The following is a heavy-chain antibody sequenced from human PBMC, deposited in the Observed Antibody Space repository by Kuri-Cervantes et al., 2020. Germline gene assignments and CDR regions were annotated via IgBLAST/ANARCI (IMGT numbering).Heavy chain of an antibody. CDR2: IGTAGDT. Sequence: GESLKISCAASGFTFSSYDMHWVRQATGKGLEWVSAIGTAGDTYYPGSVKGRFTISRENAKNSLYLQMNSLRAEDTALYYCAKDWTTGVQFGYYYMDVWGKGTTVTVSS. D-gene: IGHD4-11*01. J-gene: IGHJ6*03. CDR3: AKDWTTGVQFGYYYMDV. CDR1: GFTFSSYD. V-gene: IGHV3-13*01.